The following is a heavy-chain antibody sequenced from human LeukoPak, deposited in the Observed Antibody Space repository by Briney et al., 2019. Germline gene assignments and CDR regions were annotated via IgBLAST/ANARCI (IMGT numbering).Heavy chain of an antibody. Sequence: GGSLRLSCAASGFTFSSYSMNWVRQAPGKGLEWVSSISSSSSYIYYADSVKGRFTISRDNAKNSLYLQMNSLRAEDTAVYYCARSTYSSSPPFDYWGQGTLVTVSS. CDR3: ARSTYSSSPPFDY. J-gene: IGHJ4*02. CDR2: ISSSSSYI. CDR1: GFTFSSYS. V-gene: IGHV3-21*01. D-gene: IGHD6-6*01.